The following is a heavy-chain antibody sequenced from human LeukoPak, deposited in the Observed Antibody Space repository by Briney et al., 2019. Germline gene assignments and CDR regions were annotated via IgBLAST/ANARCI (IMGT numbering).Heavy chain of an antibody. D-gene: IGHD5-18*01. V-gene: IGHV3-23*01. Sequence: GGSLRLSCAASGFTFSSYAMSWVRQAPGKGLEWVSAISGSGGSTYYADSVKGRFTISRDNSRNTLYLQMNSLRAEDTAVYYCAKDGSGYSYGLQVTTLPTGFDYWGQGTLVTVSS. J-gene: IGHJ4*02. CDR2: ISGSGGST. CDR1: GFTFSSYA. CDR3: AKDGSGYSYGLQVTTLPTGFDY.